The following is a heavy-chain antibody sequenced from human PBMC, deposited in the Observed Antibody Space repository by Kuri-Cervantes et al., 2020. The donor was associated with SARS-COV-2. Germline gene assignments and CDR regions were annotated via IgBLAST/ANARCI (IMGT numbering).Heavy chain of an antibody. Sequence: ASVKVSCKASGYTFSSNAIHWVRQAPGQRLEWMGWIDAGDTKYSQKFQGRVTMTEDTSTDTAYMELSSLRSEDTAVYYCATEPPYGVRGVPWFDPWGQGTLVTVSS. CDR2: IDAGDT. CDR1: GYTFSSNA. CDR3: ATEPPYGVRGVPWFDP. J-gene: IGHJ5*02. V-gene: IGHV1-3*01. D-gene: IGHD3-10*01.